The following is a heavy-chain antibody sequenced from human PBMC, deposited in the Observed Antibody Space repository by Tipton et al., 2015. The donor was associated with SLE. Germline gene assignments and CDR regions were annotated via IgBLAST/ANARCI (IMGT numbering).Heavy chain of an antibody. CDR2: VYHTGST. D-gene: IGHD4/OR15-4a*01. J-gene: IGHJ4*02. V-gene: IGHV4-4*02. CDR3: ARDLAGATLDY. Sequence: GLVKPSGTLSLTCAVSGASISGIHWWSWARHSPGKGLEWIGEVYHTGSTNYSPSLKSRVTMSVDKSKNQLSLTLNSVTAADTAVYYCARDLAGATLDYWGQGTLVTVSS. CDR1: GASISGIHW.